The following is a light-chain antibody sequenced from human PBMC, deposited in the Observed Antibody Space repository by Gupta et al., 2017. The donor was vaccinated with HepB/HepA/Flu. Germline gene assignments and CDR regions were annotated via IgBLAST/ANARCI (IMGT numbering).Light chain of an antibody. V-gene: IGLV1-51*01. CDR2: DNY. J-gene: IGLJ2*01. Sequence: QSMLTQPPSVSAAPGQKVPIPCSGSTSNIGKNYVSWYQQLPGTAPKLLIYDNYKRPSGIPDRFSGSKSGTSVTLGITGLQTGDEADYYCGTWDNSLSSFLFGGGTKVTVL. CDR1: TSNIGKNY. CDR3: GTWDNSLSSFL.